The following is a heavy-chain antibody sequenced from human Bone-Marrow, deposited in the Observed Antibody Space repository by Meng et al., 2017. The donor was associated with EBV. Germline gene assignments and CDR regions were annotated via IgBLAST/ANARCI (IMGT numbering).Heavy chain of an antibody. Sequence: EVRLVESGGGLVQPGRSRRLSCAASGFTFDDYAMHWVRQAPGKGLEWVSGISWNSGSIGYADSVKGRFTISRDNAKNSLYLQMNSLRAEDTALYYCAAGSKSTVATGDYWGQGTLVTVSS. D-gene: IGHD4-17*01. CDR1: GFTFDDYA. J-gene: IGHJ4*02. V-gene: IGHV3-9*01. CDR3: AAGSKSTVATGDY. CDR2: ISWNSGSI.